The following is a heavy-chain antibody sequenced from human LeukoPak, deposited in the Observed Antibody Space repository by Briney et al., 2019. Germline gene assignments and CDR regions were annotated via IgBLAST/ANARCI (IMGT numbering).Heavy chain of an antibody. CDR3: AKDGTRSWFGEAT. CDR2: ISGSGGST. Sequence: GGSLRLSCAASGFTFSSYAMSWVRQAPGKGLEWVSAISGSGGSTYYADSVKGRFTISRDNSKNTLYLQMNSLRVEDTAVYYCAKDGTRSWFGEATWGQGTLVTVSS. V-gene: IGHV3-23*01. D-gene: IGHD3-10*01. J-gene: IGHJ5*02. CDR1: GFTFSSYA.